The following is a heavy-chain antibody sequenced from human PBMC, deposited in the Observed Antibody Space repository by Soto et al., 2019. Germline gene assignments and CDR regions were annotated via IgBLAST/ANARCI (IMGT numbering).Heavy chain of an antibody. J-gene: IGHJ6*03. CDR1: GGSISSYY. CDR3: ARHASRVVLMVDAMDYYYMDV. D-gene: IGHD2-8*01. CDR2: IYYSGST. Sequence: SETLSLTCTVSGGSISSYYWSWIRQPPGKGLEWIGYIYYSGSTNYNPSLKSRVTISVDTSKNQFSLKLSSVTAADTAVYYCARHASRVVLMVDAMDYYYMDVWGKGTTVTVS. V-gene: IGHV4-59*08.